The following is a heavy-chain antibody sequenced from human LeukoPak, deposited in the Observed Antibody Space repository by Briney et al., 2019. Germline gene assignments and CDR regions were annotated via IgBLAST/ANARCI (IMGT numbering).Heavy chain of an antibody. CDR1: GGSFSNYY. Sequence: SETLSLTCAVYGGSFSNYYWGWIRQPPGKGLEWIGSIYYSGSTHYNPSLKSRVTMSIDTSKNQFSLRLSSVTAADTAVYYCARRPGEYGGNDFDYWGQGTLVTVSS. CDR3: ARRPGEYGGNDFDY. V-gene: IGHV4-39*01. D-gene: IGHD4/OR15-4a*01. J-gene: IGHJ4*02. CDR2: IYYSGST.